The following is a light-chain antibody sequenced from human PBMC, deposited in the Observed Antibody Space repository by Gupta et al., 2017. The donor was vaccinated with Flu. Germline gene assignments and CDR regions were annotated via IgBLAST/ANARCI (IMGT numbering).Light chain of an antibody. CDR3: CSYAGSSTLV. J-gene: IGLJ3*02. V-gene: IGLV2-23*01. CDR1: SSDVGSYNL. Sequence: QPALTQAASVSGSPGQSSTIGRTGTSSDVGSYNLVSWYQQHPGKATKLMLYEGSKPPSGVSHLSSCSKAGTTASLTISGLQAEDEDDYCCCSYAGSSTLVFGGGTKLTVL. CDR2: EGS.